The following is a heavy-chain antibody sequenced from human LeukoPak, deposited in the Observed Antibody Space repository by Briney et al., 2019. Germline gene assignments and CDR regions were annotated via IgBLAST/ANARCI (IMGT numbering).Heavy chain of an antibody. D-gene: IGHD4-17*01. CDR2: INPNSGGT. Sequence: ASVKVSCKASGYTFTGYYMHWVRQAPGQGLEWMGWINPNSGGTNYAQKFQGRVTMTRDTSNSTAYMELSRLRSDDTAVYYCARDRATVTDGVWFDPWGQGTLVTVSS. J-gene: IGHJ5*02. CDR3: ARDRATVTDGVWFDP. CDR1: GYTFTGYY. V-gene: IGHV1-2*02.